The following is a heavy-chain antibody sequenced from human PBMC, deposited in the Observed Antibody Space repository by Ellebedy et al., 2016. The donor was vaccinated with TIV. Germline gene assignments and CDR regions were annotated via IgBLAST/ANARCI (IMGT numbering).Heavy chain of an antibody. CDR2: IWYDESNE. Sequence: PGGSLRLSCAASGFTFSSYGMHWVRQAPGKGLEWVAVIWYDESNEYYADSVQGRFTISRDNSKNTLYLQMNSLRAEDTDVYHCARDGHYYDSGSYSVYGMDVWGQGTTVTVSS. CDR1: GFTFSSYG. V-gene: IGHV3-33*01. D-gene: IGHD3-10*01. J-gene: IGHJ6*02. CDR3: ARDGHYYDSGSYSVYGMDV.